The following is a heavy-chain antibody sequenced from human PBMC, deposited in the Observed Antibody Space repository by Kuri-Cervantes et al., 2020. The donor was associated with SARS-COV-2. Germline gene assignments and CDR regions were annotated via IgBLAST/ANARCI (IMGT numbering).Heavy chain of an antibody. Sequence: GESLKISCAASGFIVSSNQMTWVRQAPGKGLEWVSVIYSGGRTEYEDSVKGRFSISRDTSKNTLHLQMNGLRADDTAVYYCARGTSETWYGLDVWGQGNTVNVYS. CDR1: GFIVSSNQ. CDR3: ARGTSETWYGLDV. CDR2: IYSGGRT. D-gene: IGHD1-1*01. V-gene: IGHV3-53*01. J-gene: IGHJ6*01.